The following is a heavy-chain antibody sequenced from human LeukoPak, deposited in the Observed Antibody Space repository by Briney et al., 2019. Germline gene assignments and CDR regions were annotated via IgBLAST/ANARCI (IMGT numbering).Heavy chain of an antibody. CDR2: IYYSGST. CDR1: GGSISSYY. D-gene: IGHD6-19*01. CDR3: ARRNGWYFDY. V-gene: IGHV4-59*01. J-gene: IGHJ4*02. Sequence: SETLSLTCTVSGGSISSYYCSWIRQPPGKRLEWIGYIYYSGSTNYNPSLKSRVTISVDTSKNQFSLKLSSVTAADTAVYYCARRNGWYFDYCGQGTLVTVSS.